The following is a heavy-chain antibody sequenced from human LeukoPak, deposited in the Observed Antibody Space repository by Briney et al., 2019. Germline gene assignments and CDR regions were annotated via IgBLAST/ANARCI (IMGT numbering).Heavy chain of an antibody. D-gene: IGHD2-2*01. Sequence: SETLSLTCAVSGYSFSSGYYWGWTRQPPGKGLEWIGSIYHSGSTYYNPSLKSRVTISVDTSKNQFSLKLSSVTAADTAVYYCATHCSSTSCYENGMDVWGKGTTVTVSS. CDR2: IYHSGST. CDR3: ATHCSSTSCYENGMDV. V-gene: IGHV4-38-2*01. J-gene: IGHJ6*04. CDR1: GYSFSSGYY.